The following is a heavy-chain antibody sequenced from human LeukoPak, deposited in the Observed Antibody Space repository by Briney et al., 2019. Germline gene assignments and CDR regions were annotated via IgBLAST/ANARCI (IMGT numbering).Heavy chain of an antibody. CDR2: IRYDGSNK. CDR1: GFTFSSYG. D-gene: IGHD3-3*01. V-gene: IGHV3-30*02. J-gene: IGHJ4*02. Sequence: GGSLRLSCAASGFTFSSYGMHWLRQAPGKGLEWVAFIRYDGSNKYYADSVKGRFTISRDNSKNTLSLQMNSLRAEDTAVYYCARKVTIFGVVPDYWGQGTLVTVSS. CDR3: ARKVTIFGVVPDY.